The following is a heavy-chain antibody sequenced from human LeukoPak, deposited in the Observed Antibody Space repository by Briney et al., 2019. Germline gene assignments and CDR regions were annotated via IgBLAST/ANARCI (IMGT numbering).Heavy chain of an antibody. CDR2: VHLNGRT. Sequence: SETLSLTCDVSGGSISATNWWTWIRQPPGGGLEWIGEVHLNGRTHYSPSLESRVTMSADMSENHISLQLTSVTAADTAVYYCARGRTYATRFDYWGRGTLVTVSS. D-gene: IGHD2-2*01. CDR1: GGSISATNW. J-gene: IGHJ4*02. V-gene: IGHV4-4*02. CDR3: ARGRTYATRFDY.